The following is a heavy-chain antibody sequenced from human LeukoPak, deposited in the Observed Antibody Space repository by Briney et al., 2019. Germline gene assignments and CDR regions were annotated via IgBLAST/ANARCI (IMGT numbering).Heavy chain of an antibody. V-gene: IGHV3-7*01. CDR3: ARFRRVYGDYRFDY. J-gene: IGHJ4*02. CDR2: IKEDESEK. Sequence: GGSLRLSCKASGFIFSTYLMSWVRQAPGKGLEWVASIKEDESEKYYVDSVDGRFTISRDNAEHSLYLQMNSLRAEDTAFYYCARFRRVYGDYRFDYWGQGLLVAVSS. CDR1: GFIFSTYL. D-gene: IGHD4-17*01.